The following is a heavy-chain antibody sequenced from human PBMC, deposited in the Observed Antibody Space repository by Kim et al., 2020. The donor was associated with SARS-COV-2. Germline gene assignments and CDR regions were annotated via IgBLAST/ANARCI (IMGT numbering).Heavy chain of an antibody. CDR2: INLTSGST. D-gene: IGHD1-20*01. CDR1: GYTFTTYY. CDR3: ARHNHMDV. J-gene: IGHJ6*02. V-gene: IGHV1-46*01. Sequence: ASVKVSCKASGYTFTTYYIHWVRQVPGQGLEWMAIINLTSGSTDYAQKFQGRVTMTREMSTSTVYMELSSLRSEDTAVYYCARHNHMDVWGQGTTVTVSS.